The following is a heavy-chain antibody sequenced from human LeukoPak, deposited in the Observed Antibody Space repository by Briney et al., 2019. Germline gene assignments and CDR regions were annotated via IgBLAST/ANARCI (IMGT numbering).Heavy chain of an antibody. CDR2: ISGSGGST. CDR1: GFTFSNYA. J-gene: IGHJ4*02. D-gene: IGHD3-22*01. V-gene: IGHV3-23*01. CDR3: ATRYYYDSSGYRDIDY. Sequence: GGSLRLSCATSGFTFSNYAMGWVRQAPGKGLEWVSAISGSGGSTYYADSVKGRFTISRDNSKNTLYLQMNSLRAEDTAVYYCATRYYYDSSGYRDIDYWGQGTLVTVSS.